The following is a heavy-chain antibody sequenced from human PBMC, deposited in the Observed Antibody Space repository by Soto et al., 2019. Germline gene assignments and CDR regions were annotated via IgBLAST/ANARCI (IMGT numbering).Heavy chain of an antibody. CDR2: IYYSGST. Sequence: SETLSLTCTVSGGSISSGDYYWSWIRQPPGKGLEWIGYIYYSGSTYYNPSLKSRVTISVDTSKNQFSLKLISVTAADTAVYYCARDWPLYDFPDAFDIWGQRTMVTVSS. D-gene: IGHD3-3*01. CDR3: ARDWPLYDFPDAFDI. CDR1: GGSISSGDYY. V-gene: IGHV4-30-4*01. J-gene: IGHJ3*02.